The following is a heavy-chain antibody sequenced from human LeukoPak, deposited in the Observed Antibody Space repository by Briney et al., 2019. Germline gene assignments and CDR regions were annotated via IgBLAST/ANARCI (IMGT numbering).Heavy chain of an antibody. CDR1: RGSVSSTDYY. CDR3: ARLRPRAGFDY. D-gene: IGHD6-6*01. V-gene: IGHV4-61*08. CDR2: ISYSGST. J-gene: IGHJ4*02. Sequence: SETLSLTCTVSRGSVSSTDYYWTWIRQPPGKGLEWIGYISYSGSTNYNPSLKSRVTISIDTSKNQISLKLSSVTAADTAVYYCARLRPRAGFDYWGQGTLVTVSS.